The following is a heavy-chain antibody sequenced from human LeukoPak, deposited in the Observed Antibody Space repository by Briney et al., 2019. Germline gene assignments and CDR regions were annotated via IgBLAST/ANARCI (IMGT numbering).Heavy chain of an antibody. CDR3: ARSYSGLGGYYYYMDV. CDR1: GGFISSSSDY. J-gene: IGHJ6*03. Sequence: SETLSLTCAVSGGFISSSSDYWGWIRQPPGKGLEWIGSMYYTGSTYNNPSLKSRVTISVDTSKNQFSLKLSSVSAADTAVYYCARSYSGLGGYYYYMDVWGKGTTVTISS. D-gene: IGHD1-26*01. V-gene: IGHV4-39*01. CDR2: MYYTGST.